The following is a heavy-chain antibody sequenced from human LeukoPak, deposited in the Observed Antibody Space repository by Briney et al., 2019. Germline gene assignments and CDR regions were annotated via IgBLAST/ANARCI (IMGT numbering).Heavy chain of an antibody. V-gene: IGHV1-69*05. CDR2: IIPIFGTA. CDR3: ARGLIPLYYFDY. J-gene: IGHJ4*02. D-gene: IGHD2-8*01. Sequence: SVKVSCKASGGTFSSYAISWVRQAPGQGLEWMGGIIPIFGTANYAQKFRGRVTITTDESTSTAYMELSSLRSEDTAVYYCARGLIPLYYFDYWGQGTLVTVSS. CDR1: GGTFSSYA.